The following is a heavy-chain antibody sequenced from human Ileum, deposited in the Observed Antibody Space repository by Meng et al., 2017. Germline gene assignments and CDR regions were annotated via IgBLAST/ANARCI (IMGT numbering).Heavy chain of an antibody. Sequence: GQLQQWGAGLLKPSEPLSLTCAVYGGSFSGYYWSWIRQPPGKGLEWIGEINHSGSTNYNPSLKSRVTISVDTSKNQFSLKLSSVTAADTAVYYCARGRYGDSRRGGYFQHWGQGTLVTVSS. D-gene: IGHD4-17*01. CDR1: GGSFSGYY. J-gene: IGHJ1*01. CDR3: ARGRYGDSRRGGYFQH. CDR2: INHSGST. V-gene: IGHV4-34*01.